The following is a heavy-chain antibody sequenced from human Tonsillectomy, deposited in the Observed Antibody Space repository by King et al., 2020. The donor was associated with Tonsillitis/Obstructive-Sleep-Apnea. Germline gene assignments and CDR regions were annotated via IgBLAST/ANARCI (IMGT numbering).Heavy chain of an antibody. D-gene: IGHD3-3*01. Sequence: VQLVQSGAEVKKPGSSVKVSCKASGGTFSCYAISWVRQAPGQGLEWMGGIIPIFGTANYAQKFQGRVTITADESTSTAYMELSSLRSEDTAVYYCARDSQYYDFWSGYYNGNYYYYYYMDVWGKGATVTVSS. CDR1: GGTFSCYA. CDR2: IIPIFGTA. CDR3: ARDSQYYDFWSGYYNGNYYYYYYMDV. V-gene: IGHV1-69*12. J-gene: IGHJ6*03.